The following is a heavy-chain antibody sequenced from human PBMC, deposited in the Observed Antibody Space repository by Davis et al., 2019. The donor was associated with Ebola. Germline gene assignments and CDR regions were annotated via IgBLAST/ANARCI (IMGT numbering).Heavy chain of an antibody. CDR1: GGSFSGYY. Sequence: MPSETLSLTCAVYGGSFSGYYWSWIRQPPGKGLEWIGEINHSGSTNYNPSLKSRVTISVDTSKNQFSLKLSSVTAEDTAVYYCARCLAYYDFWSAYPYYYYGMDVWGQGTTVTVSS. CDR3: ARCLAYYDFWSAYPYYYYGMDV. V-gene: IGHV4-34*01. D-gene: IGHD3-3*01. CDR2: INHSGST. J-gene: IGHJ6*02.